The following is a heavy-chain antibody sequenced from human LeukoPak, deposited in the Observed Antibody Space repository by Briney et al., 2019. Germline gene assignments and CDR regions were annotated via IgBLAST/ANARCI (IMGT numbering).Heavy chain of an antibody. D-gene: IGHD2-2*01. CDR1: GGSISSGGYY. J-gene: IGHJ4*02. V-gene: IGHV4-30-2*01. CDR3: ARSKDIVVVPPEGFDH. Sequence: SQTLSLTCTVSGGSISSGGYYWSWIRQPPGKGLEWIGYIYHSGSTYYNPSLKSRVTISVDRSKNQFSLKLSSVTAADTAVYYCARSKDIVVVPPEGFDHWGQGTLVTVSS. CDR2: IYHSGST.